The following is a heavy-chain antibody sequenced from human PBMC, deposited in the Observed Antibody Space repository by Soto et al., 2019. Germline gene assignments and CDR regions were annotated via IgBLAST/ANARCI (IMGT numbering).Heavy chain of an antibody. CDR1: GDTISTGGYS. Sequence: SETLSLTCGVSGDTISTGGYSWAWIRQPPGKALEWIGHTYHSGNPYYNPSLKNQVIISVDRSKNQFSLKLSSLRLDDTVVYYCARGIIAGPGRDYFDYWGQGTLVTVSS. CDR2: TYHSGNP. D-gene: IGHD6-13*01. CDR3: ARGIIAGPGRDYFDY. V-gene: IGHV4-30-2*01. J-gene: IGHJ4*02.